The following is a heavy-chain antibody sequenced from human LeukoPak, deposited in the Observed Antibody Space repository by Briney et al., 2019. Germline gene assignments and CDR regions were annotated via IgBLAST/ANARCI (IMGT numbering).Heavy chain of an antibody. J-gene: IGHJ5*02. CDR2: ISDSSAM. CDR1: GFTFSTYS. D-gene: IGHD3-10*01. CDR3: ARDLHYYGSGP. V-gene: IGHV3-48*01. Sequence: GGSLRLSCAASGFTFSTYSMKWVRQAPGKGLEWVSYISDSSAMYYADSVRGRFTISRENDKNSLFLQMNSLRAEDTAVYYCARDLHYYGSGPWGQGTLVTVSS.